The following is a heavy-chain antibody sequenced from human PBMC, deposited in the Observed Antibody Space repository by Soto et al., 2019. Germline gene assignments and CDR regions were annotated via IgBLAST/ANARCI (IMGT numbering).Heavy chain of an antibody. CDR1: GGTFSSYT. D-gene: IGHD2-2*03. V-gene: IGHV1-69*08. J-gene: IGHJ5*02. CDR2: IIPILGIA. CDR3: ARELDIVVVSSSLPPGWFDP. Sequence: QVQLVQSGAEVKKPGSSVKVSCKASGGTFSSYTISWVRQAPGQGLEWMGRIIPILGIANSAQKFQGRVTITADKATSTAYMELSSLRAEDTAVYYCARELDIVVVSSSLPPGWFDPWGQGTLVTVSS.